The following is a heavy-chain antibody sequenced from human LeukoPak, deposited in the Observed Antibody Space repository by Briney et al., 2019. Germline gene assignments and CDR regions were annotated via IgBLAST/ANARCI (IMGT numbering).Heavy chain of an antibody. V-gene: IGHV4-39*01. D-gene: IGHD3-3*01. CDR2: AYYSGNT. Sequence: SETLSLTCAVSGASVASANYYWAWIRHPPGKGLGWIGSAYYSGNTHNNPFLGSRVTISVDSSNNHFSLRLTSVSAADTAVYYCARQMAFLEWLPQLANYFDPWGQGTLVTVSS. CDR3: ARQMAFLEWLPQLANYFDP. J-gene: IGHJ5*02. CDR1: GASVASANYY.